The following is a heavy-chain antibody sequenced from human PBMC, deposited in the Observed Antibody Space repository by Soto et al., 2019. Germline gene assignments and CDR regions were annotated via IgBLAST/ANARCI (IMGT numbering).Heavy chain of an antibody. CDR2: IYYSGST. CDR1: GGSISSGGYY. V-gene: IGHV4-31*03. J-gene: IGHJ6*02. Sequence: SETLSLTCTVSGGSISSGGYYWSWIRQHPGKGLEWIGYIYYSGSTYYNPSLKSRVTISVDTSKNQFSLKLSSVTAADTAVYYCARDRMLRLGELSSTHYGMDVWGQGTTVTVSS. D-gene: IGHD3-16*02. CDR3: ARDRMLRLGELSSTHYGMDV.